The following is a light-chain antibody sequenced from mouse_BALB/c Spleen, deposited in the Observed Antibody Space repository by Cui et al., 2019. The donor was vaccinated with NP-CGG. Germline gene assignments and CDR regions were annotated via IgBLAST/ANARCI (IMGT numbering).Light chain of an antibody. V-gene: IGKV8-21*01. Sequence: DIVMSQSPSSLAVSAGEKVTMSCKSSQSLHNSRTRKNYLAWYQQKPGQSPKLLIYWASTRESGVPDRFTGSGSGTDFTLTISSVQAEDLAVYYCKQSYNLWTFGGGTKLEIK. CDR3: KQSYNLWT. CDR1: QSLHNSRTRKNY. CDR2: WAS. J-gene: IGKJ1*01.